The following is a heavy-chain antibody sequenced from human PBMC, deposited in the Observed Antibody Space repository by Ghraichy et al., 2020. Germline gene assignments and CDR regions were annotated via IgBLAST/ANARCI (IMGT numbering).Heavy chain of an antibody. Sequence: ASVKVSCKASGYTFTSYGISWVRQAPGQGLEWMGWISAYNGNTNYAQKLQGRVTMTTDTSTSTAYMELRSLRSDDTAVYYCARDEWRRCSSTSCYPSPRAFDIWGQGTMVTVSS. V-gene: IGHV1-18*01. CDR2: ISAYNGNT. CDR1: GYTFTSYG. J-gene: IGHJ3*02. CDR3: ARDEWRRCSSTSCYPSPRAFDI. D-gene: IGHD2-2*01.